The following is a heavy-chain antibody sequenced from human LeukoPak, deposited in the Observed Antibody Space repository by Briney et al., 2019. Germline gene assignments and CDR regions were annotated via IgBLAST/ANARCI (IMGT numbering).Heavy chain of an antibody. J-gene: IGHJ4*02. CDR2: IIPIFGTA. D-gene: IGHD3-22*01. Sequence: GASVKVSCKASGGTFISYAISWVRQAPGQGLEWMGGIIPIFGTANYAQKFQGRVTITADESTSTAYMELSSLRSEDTAVYYCARDWGYYDSSGYYYWQGFDYWGQGTLVTVSS. CDR3: ARDWGYYDSSGYYYWQGFDY. CDR1: GGTFISYA. V-gene: IGHV1-69*13.